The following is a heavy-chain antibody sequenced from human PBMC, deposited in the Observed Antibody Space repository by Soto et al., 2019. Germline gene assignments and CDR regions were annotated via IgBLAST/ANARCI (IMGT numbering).Heavy chain of an antibody. V-gene: IGHV3-74*01. D-gene: IGHD6-19*01. CDR3: ARDRRRYSSGWYTFDI. CDR2: INSDGSST. CDR1: EFTFSNYW. Sequence: PGGSLRLSCAASEFTFSNYWMHWVRQAPGKGLVWVSRINSDGSSTRYADSVKGRFTISRDNAKNTLYLQMNSLRAEDTAVYYCARDRRRYSSGWYTFDIWGQGTMVTVSS. J-gene: IGHJ3*02.